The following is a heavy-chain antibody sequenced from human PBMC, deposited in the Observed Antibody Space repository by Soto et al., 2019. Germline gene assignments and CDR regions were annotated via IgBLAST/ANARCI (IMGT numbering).Heavy chain of an antibody. V-gene: IGHV4-34*01. CDR2: INHSGST. Sequence: PSETLSLTCAVYGGSFSGYYWSWIRQPPGKGLEWIGEINHSGSTNYNPSLKSRVTISVDTSKNQFSLKLSSVTAADTAVYYCARGSLIRITGTTAHYYGMDVWGQGTTVTVSS. J-gene: IGHJ6*02. CDR1: GGSFSGYY. CDR3: ARGSLIRITGTTAHYYGMDV. D-gene: IGHD1-20*01.